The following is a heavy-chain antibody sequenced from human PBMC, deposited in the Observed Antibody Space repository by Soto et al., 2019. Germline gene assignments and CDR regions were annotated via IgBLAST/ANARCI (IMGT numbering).Heavy chain of an antibody. D-gene: IGHD3-22*01. CDR2: IWQDGTNK. CDR1: GFTFSSYG. J-gene: IGHJ4*02. CDR3: ARDDISRGYYIDY. V-gene: IGHV3-33*01. Sequence: QVQLVESGGGVAQPGRSLRLCCAASGFTFSSYGLHWVRQAPGKGLEWVAIIWQDGTNKYADSVKGRFTISRDNSRNTLYLQMNNLRAEDTAMYHCARDDISRGYYIDYWGQGTLVTVSS.